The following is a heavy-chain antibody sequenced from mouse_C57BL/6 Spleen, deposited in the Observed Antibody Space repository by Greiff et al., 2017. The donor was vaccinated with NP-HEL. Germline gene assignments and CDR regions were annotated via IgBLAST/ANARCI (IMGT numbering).Heavy chain of an antibody. CDR2: IDPSDSYT. CDR1: GYTFTSYW. CDR3: LITTVVASPFDY. J-gene: IGHJ2*01. D-gene: IGHD1-1*01. V-gene: IGHV1-50*01. Sequence: QVQLQQPGAELVKPGASVKLSCKASGYTFTSYWMQWVKQRPGQGLEWIGEIDPSDSYTNYNQKFKGKATLTVDTSSSTAYMQLSSLTSEDSAVYYCLITTVVASPFDYWGQGTTLTVSS.